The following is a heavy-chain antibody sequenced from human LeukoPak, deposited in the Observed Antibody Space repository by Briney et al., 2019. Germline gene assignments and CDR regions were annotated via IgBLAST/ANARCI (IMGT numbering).Heavy chain of an antibody. J-gene: IGHJ6*02. CDR1: GGSISSYY. V-gene: IGHV4-59*01. Sequence: SETLSLTCTVSGGSISSYYWSWIRQPPGKGLEWIGYIYYSGSTNYNPSLKSRVTISVDTSKNQFSLKLSSLTAADTAVYYCARGGYSYGSLYYYYGMDVWGQGTTVTVSS. CDR2: IYYSGST. D-gene: IGHD5-18*01. CDR3: ARGGYSYGSLYYYYGMDV.